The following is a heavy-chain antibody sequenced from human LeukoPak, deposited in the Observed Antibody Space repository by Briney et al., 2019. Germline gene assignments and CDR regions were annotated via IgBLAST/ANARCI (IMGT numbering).Heavy chain of an antibody. V-gene: IGHV3-30*18. D-gene: IGHD3/OR15-3a*01. CDR2: ISYDGSNK. CDR1: GFTFSSYG. Sequence: GGSLRLSCAASGFTFSSYGMRWVRQAPGKGLEWVAVISYDGSNKYYADSVKGRFTISRDNSKNTLYLQMNSLRAEDTAVYYCAKSIGIVGLLDYWGQGTLVTVSS. J-gene: IGHJ4*02. CDR3: AKSIGIVGLLDY.